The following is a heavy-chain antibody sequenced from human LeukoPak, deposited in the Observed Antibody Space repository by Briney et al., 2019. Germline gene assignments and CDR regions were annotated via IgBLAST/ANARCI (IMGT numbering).Heavy chain of an antibody. J-gene: IGHJ4*02. CDR3: ARGEYYYGSGSYSHFDY. CDR1: GGSISSGGYS. V-gene: IGHV4-30-2*01. Sequence: SETLSLTCAVSGGSISSGGYSWSWIRQPPGKGLEWIGYIYHSGSTYYNPSLKSRVTISVDRSKNQFSLKLSSVTAADTAVYYCARGEYYYGSGSYSHFDYWGQGTLVTVSS. CDR2: IYHSGST. D-gene: IGHD3-10*01.